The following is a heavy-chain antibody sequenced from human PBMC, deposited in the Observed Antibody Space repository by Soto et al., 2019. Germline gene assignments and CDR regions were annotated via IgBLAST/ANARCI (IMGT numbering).Heavy chain of an antibody. V-gene: IGHV4-59*01. J-gene: IGHJ4*02. CDR2: IYYSGST. CDR1: GSSISSYY. CDR3: ARGEDTATVRPDY. D-gene: IGHD5-18*01. Sequence: SETLSLTCTVSGSSISSYYVIWIRQPPGKGLEWIGYIYYSGSTNYNPSLKSRVTISVDTSKNQFSLKLSSVTAADTAVYYCARGEDTATVRPDYWGQGTLVTVSS.